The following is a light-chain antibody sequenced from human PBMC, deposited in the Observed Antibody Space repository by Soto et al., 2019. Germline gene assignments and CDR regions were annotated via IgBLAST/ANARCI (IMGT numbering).Light chain of an antibody. CDR1: QRVNSN. CDR2: VAS. CDR3: QQYNVWPLT. V-gene: IGKV3-15*01. Sequence: EIVMTQSPATLSVSPGERATLSCRASQRVNSNLAWYQQKPGQTPKLLIYVASTRATGIPARFSGSGSGTEFTLTISSRQSEDFAVYYCQQYNVWPLTFGGGTKVEFK. J-gene: IGKJ4*01.